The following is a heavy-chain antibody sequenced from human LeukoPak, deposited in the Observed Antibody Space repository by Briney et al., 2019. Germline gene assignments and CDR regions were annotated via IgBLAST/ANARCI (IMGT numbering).Heavy chain of an antibody. CDR2: IIPIFGTA. V-gene: IGHV1-69*05. D-gene: IGHD1-20*01. CDR3: ARATPTEYNWNQNWFDP. J-gene: IGHJ5*02. Sequence: GSSVKVSCKASGGTFSSYAISWVRQAPGQGLEWMGGIIPIFGTANYAQKFQGRVTITTDESTSTAYMELSSLRSEDTAVYYCARATPTEYNWNQNWFDPWGQGTLVTVSS. CDR1: GGTFSSYA.